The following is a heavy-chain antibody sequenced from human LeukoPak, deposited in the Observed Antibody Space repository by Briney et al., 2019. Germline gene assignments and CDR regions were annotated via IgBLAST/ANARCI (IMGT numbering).Heavy chain of an antibody. CDR3: ARGGRATSSGWYLLPFDY. CDR2: INPNSGGT. J-gene: IGHJ4*02. CDR1: GYTFTGYY. Sequence: ASVKVSCKASGYTFTGYYMHWVRQAPGQGLEWMGWINPNSGGTNYAQKFQGRVTMTRDTSISTAYMELSRLRSDDTAVYYCARGGRATSSGWYLLPFDYWGQGTLVTVSS. D-gene: IGHD6-19*01. V-gene: IGHV1-2*02.